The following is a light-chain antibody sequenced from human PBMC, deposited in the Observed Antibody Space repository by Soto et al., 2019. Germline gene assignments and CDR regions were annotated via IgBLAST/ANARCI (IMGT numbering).Light chain of an antibody. CDR1: SSNIGAGYD. CDR3: QSYDSSLSAYV. CDR2: GNS. Sequence: QSALTQPPSVCGAPGQRVTISCTGSSSNIGAGYDVHWYQQLPGTAPKLLIYGNSNRPSGVPDRFSGSKSGTSASLAITGLQAEDEADYYCQSYDSSLSAYVFGTGTKVTVL. J-gene: IGLJ1*01. V-gene: IGLV1-40*01.